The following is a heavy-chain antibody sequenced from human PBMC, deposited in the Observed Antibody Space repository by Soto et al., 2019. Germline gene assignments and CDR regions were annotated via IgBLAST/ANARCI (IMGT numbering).Heavy chain of an antibody. CDR1: GGSFSGYY. CDR2: INHRGSI. CDR3: ARGSRMRIPAASGRDYCYRGLDV. D-gene: IGHD2-15*01. V-gene: IGHV4-34*01. Sequence: QVQLQQWGAGLLKPSETLSLNCAAYGGSFSGYYWSWIRQPPGKGLEWLGEINHRGSINDNPSITSRVSMSVVTSKNQCSRNLNSVTAADTAVFYCARGSRMRIPAASGRDYCYRGLDVWGQGTAVTVSS. J-gene: IGHJ6*02.